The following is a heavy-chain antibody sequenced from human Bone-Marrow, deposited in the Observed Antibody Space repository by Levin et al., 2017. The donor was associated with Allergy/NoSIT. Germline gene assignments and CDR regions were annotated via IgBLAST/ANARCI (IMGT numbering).Heavy chain of an antibody. CDR2: IIPIFGTA. CDR1: GGTFSSYA. J-gene: IGHJ6*02. CDR3: ARDSRYCTNGVCYLKYYYGMDV. D-gene: IGHD2-8*01. V-gene: IGHV1-69*13. Sequence: SVKVSCKASGGTFSSYAISWVRQAPGQGLEWMGGIIPIFGTANYAQKFQGRVTITADESTSTAYMELSSLRSEDTAVYYCARDSRYCTNGVCYLKYYYGMDVWGQGTTVTVSS.